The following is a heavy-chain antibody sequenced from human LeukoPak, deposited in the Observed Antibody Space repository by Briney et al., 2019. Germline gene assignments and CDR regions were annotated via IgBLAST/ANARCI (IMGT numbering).Heavy chain of an antibody. D-gene: IGHD6-13*01. V-gene: IGHV1-46*01. CDR3: ARVLIAAAGWFDP. J-gene: IGHJ5*02. Sequence: ASVKVSCKASGYTFTSYYMHWARQAPGQGLEWMGIINPSGGSTSYAQKFQGRVTMTRDTSTSTVYMELSSLRSEDTAVYYCARVLIAAAGWFDPWGQGTLVTVSS. CDR2: INPSGGST. CDR1: GYTFTSYY.